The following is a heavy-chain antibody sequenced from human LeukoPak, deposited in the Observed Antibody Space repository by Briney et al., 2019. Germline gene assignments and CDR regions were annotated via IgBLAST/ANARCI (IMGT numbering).Heavy chain of an antibody. CDR1: GYSFTSYW. V-gene: IGHV5-51*01. D-gene: IGHD4-17*01. J-gene: IGHJ4*02. CDR3: ARLGGLTVTTTYFDY. CDR2: IYPGDSDT. Sequence: GESLKIACKGSGYSFTSYWIGWVRQMPGKGLEWMGIIYPGDSDTRYSPSFQGQVTISADKSISTAYLQWSSLKASDTAMYYCARLGGLTVTTTYFDYWGQGTLVTVSS.